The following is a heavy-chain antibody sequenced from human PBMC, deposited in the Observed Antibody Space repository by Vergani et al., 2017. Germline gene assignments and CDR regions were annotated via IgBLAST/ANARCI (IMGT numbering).Heavy chain of an antibody. CDR1: GGSFSGYY. Sequence: QVQLQQWGAGLLKPSETLSLTCAVYGGSFSGYYWSWIRQSPGKGLEWIGEVNHSGRTNYNPSLKSRVTISGDTSKNQFSLRLTSVTAADTAVYYCARARANYGDYPPYYYYYMDVWGKGTTVTVSS. D-gene: IGHD4-17*01. CDR2: VNHSGRT. J-gene: IGHJ6*03. V-gene: IGHV4-34*01. CDR3: ARARANYGDYPPYYYYYMDV.